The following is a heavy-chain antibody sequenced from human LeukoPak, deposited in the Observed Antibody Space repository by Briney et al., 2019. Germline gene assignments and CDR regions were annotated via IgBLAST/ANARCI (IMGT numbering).Heavy chain of an antibody. D-gene: IGHD3-10*01. CDR3: ASGPSGVSFDY. CDR1: GFTFSSYS. J-gene: IGHJ4*02. V-gene: IGHV3-48*01. CDR2: ISSSSSTI. Sequence: GGSLRLSCAASGFTFSSYSMNWVRQAPGKGLEWVSYISSSSSTIYYADSVKGRFTISRDNAKNSLYLQMNSLRAEDTAVYYCASGPSGVSFDYWGQGTLVTVSS.